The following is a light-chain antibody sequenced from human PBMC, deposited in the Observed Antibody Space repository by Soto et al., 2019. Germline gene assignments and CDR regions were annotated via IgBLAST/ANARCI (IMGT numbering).Light chain of an antibody. CDR2: DAS. CDR1: QSISSW. V-gene: IGKV1-5*01. Sequence: TQSPSTLSASVGDRVTITCRASQSISSWLAWYQQKPGKAPKLLIYDASSLESGVPSRFSGSGSGTEFTLTISSLQPDDFATYYCQQYNSYSQTFGQGTKVDI. CDR3: QQYNSYSQT. J-gene: IGKJ1*01.